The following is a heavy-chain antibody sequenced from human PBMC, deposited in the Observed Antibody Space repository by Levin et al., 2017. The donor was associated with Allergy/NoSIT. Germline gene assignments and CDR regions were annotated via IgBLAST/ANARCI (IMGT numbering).Heavy chain of an antibody. J-gene: IGHJ4*02. CDR3: AKDRRSGVFLIVVVPAASDY. D-gene: IGHD2-2*01. V-gene: IGHV3-23*01. CDR1: GFTFSSYA. CDR2: ISGSGGST. Sequence: GGSLRLSCAASGFTFSSYAMSWVRQAPGKGLEWVSAISGSGGSTYYADSVKGRFTISRDNSKNTLYLQMNSLRAEDTAVYYCAKDRRSGVFLIVVVPAASDYWGQGTLVTVSS.